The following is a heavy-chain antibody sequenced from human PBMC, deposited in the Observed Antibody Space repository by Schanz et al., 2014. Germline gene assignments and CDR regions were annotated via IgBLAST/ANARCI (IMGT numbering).Heavy chain of an antibody. D-gene: IGHD1-26*01. CDR2: ISSSSSYT. CDR1: GLTFSDYY. J-gene: IGHJ6*02. V-gene: IGHV3-11*06. CDR3: VKDLQRELLRDDHYYGMDV. Sequence: QVQLVESGGGLVKPGGSLRLSCAASGLTFSDYYMSWIRQAPGKGLEWVSYISSSSSYTNYADSVKGRFTISRDNAKNTMYLQMNSLRAEDTAVYYCVKDLQRELLRDDHYYGMDVWGQGTTVTVSS.